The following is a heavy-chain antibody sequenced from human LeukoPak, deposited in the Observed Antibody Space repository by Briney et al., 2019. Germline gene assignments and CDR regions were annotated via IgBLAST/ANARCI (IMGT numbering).Heavy chain of an antibody. CDR1: GGSISSSSYY. Sequence: SETLSLTCTVSGGSISSSSYYWGWIRQPPGKGLEWIGSIYYSGSTYYNPSLKSRVTISVDTSKNQFSLKLSSVTAADTAVYYCARLNLYQPLLYFDYWGQGTLVTVSS. CDR2: IYYSGST. J-gene: IGHJ4*02. V-gene: IGHV4-39*01. CDR3: ARLNLYQPLLYFDY. D-gene: IGHD2-2*01.